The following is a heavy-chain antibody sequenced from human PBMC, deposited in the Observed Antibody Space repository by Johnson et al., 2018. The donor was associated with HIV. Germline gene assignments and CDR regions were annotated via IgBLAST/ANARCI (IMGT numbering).Heavy chain of an antibody. V-gene: IGHV3-11*04. CDR1: GFKFSDFY. J-gene: IGHJ3*01. CDR3: ARDQAGSAFDV. CDR2: ISSSGAGI. Sequence: QVQLVESGGGLVQPGGSLRLSCAVSGFKFSDFYMTWIRQVPGKGLECVAYISSSGAGIYSADSVRGRFTISRDNAKNSLFLQMNSLSAEDTASYYCARDQAGSAFDVWGLGTTVTVSS. D-gene: IGHD1-26*01.